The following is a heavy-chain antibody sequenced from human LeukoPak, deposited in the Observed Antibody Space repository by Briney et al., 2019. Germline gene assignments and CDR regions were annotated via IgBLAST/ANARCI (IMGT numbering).Heavy chain of an antibody. J-gene: IGHJ6*02. V-gene: IGHV1-46*01. CDR3: AREIVVVTVVYYYGMDV. CDR2: INPSGGST. D-gene: IGHD2-21*02. Sequence: ASVKVSCKASGYTFTSYYMHWVRQAPGQGLEWMGIINPSGGSTSYAQKFQGRVTMTRDTSTSTVYMELSSLRSEDTAVYYCAREIVVVTVVYYYGMDVWGQGTTVTVSS. CDR1: GYTFTSYY.